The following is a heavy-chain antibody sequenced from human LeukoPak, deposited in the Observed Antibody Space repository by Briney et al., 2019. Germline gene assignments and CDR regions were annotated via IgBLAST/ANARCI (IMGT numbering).Heavy chain of an antibody. D-gene: IGHD1-1*01. V-gene: IGHV1-46*01. CDR1: GYTFTRYF. CDR2: INPSDGST. J-gene: IGHJ5*02. CDR3: ARIANWNDVGWIDP. Sequence: ASVKVSCKASGYTFTRYFMHWVRQAPGQGLEWMGIINPSDGSTNYAQNFQGRVTMTRDTSTTTVYMELSSLRSEDTAVYYCARIANWNDVGWIDPWGQGTLVTVSS.